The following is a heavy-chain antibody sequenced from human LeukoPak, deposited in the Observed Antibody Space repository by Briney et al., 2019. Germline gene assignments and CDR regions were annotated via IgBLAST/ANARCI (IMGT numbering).Heavy chain of an antibody. J-gene: IGHJ4*02. Sequence: ASVKVSCKASGYTFTSYDINWVRQATGQGLEWMGWMNPNSGNTGYAQKFQGRVTMTRNTSISTAYMELSRLRSDDTAVYYCARLTYYDILTGYPPSEYWGQGTLVTVSS. CDR2: MNPNSGNT. CDR1: GYTFTSYD. V-gene: IGHV1-8*01. CDR3: ARLTYYDILTGYPPSEY. D-gene: IGHD3-9*01.